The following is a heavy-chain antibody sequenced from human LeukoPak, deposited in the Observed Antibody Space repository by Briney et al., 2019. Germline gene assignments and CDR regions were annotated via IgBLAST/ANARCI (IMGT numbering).Heavy chain of an antibody. V-gene: IGHV1-69*05. CDR1: GYTLTELS. J-gene: IGHJ4*02. CDR3: ASTLRGGYSYGYDY. D-gene: IGHD5-18*01. Sequence: GASVKVSCKVSGYTLTELSMHWVRQAPGKGLEWMGGIIPIFGTANYAQKFQGRVTITTDESTSTAYMELSSLRSEDTAVYYCASTLRGGYSYGYDYWGQGTLVTVSS. CDR2: IIPIFGTA.